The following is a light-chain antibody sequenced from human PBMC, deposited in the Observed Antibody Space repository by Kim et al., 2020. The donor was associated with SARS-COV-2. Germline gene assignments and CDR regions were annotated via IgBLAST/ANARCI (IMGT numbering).Light chain of an antibody. CDR1: QSVSSN. Sequence: VTPGERATLSCRASQSVSSNLAWYQQKPGQAPRLLIFGASTRATGIPARFSGSGSGTEFTLTISSLQSEDFAVYYCQQYDTWWWAFGQGTKVDIK. CDR2: GAS. CDR3: QQYDTWWWA. J-gene: IGKJ1*01. V-gene: IGKV3-15*01.